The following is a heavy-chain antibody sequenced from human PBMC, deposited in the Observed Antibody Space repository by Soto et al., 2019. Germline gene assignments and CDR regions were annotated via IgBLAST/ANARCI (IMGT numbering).Heavy chain of an antibody. Sequence: VQLVESGGGLVQPGGSLRLSCAASGFTFSSYSMNWVRQAPGKGLEWVSSISSSSSYIYYADSVKGRFTISRDNAKNSLYLQMNSLRAEDTAVYYCARKEVWFDYYYYYMDVWGKGTTVTVSS. CDR1: GFTFSSYS. CDR2: ISSSSSYI. V-gene: IGHV3-21*01. D-gene: IGHD3-10*01. CDR3: ARKEVWFDYYYYYMDV. J-gene: IGHJ6*03.